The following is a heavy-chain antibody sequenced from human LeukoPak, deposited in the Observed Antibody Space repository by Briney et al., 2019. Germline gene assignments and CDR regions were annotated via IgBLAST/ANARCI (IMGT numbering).Heavy chain of an antibody. CDR2: IYTSGCT. D-gene: IGHD6-13*01. Sequence: SETLSLTCTVSGGSISSYYWSWIRQPAGKGLEWIGRIYTSGCTNYNPSLKSRVTMSVDTSKNQFSLKLSSVTAADTAVYYCASLSPTEQLGWFDPWGQGTLVTVSS. J-gene: IGHJ5*02. CDR1: GGSISSYY. CDR3: ASLSPTEQLGWFDP. V-gene: IGHV4-4*07.